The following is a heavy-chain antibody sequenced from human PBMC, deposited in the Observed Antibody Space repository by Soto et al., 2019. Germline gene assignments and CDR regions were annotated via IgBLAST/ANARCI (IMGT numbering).Heavy chain of an antibody. Sequence: QITLKESGPTLVRPTQTLTLTCTVSGFSLDTWGVGVGWIRQPPGKAPEWLALIYWDDDKRYSPSLENRLTITKDTTKNQGVLTVTNMDPVDTVTYYCARALGSWGSYYFDHWGQGTLVTVSS. J-gene: IGHJ4*02. CDR2: IYWDDDK. D-gene: IGHD3-16*01. CDR3: ARALGSWGSYYFDH. V-gene: IGHV2-5*02. CDR1: GFSLDTWGVG.